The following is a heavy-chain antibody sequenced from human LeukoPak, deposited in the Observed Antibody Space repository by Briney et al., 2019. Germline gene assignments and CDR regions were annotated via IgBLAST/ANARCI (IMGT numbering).Heavy chain of an antibody. J-gene: IGHJ4*02. CDR3: TTAGYNYAYYFDY. V-gene: IGHV3-15*01. CDR1: GFTFSNAW. D-gene: IGHD5-18*01. CDR2: IKSKTDGGTT. Sequence: PGGSLRLSCAASGFTFSNAWMSWVRQAPGKGLEWVGRIKSKTDGGTTDYAAPVKGRFTISRDDSKNTLYLQMNSLKTEDTAVYYCTTAGYNYAYYFDYWGQGTLVTVSS.